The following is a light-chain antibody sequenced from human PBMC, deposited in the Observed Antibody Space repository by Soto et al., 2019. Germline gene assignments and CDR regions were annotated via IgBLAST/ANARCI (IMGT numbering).Light chain of an antibody. J-gene: IGKJ2*01. V-gene: IGKV2-28*01. CDR2: LAS. CDR1: QSLLHSDGYNC. CDR3: IQALQTPHT. Sequence: DIVMTQSPLSLPVTPGEPASISCRSSQSLLHSDGYNCLDWYLQKPGQSPQLLIYLASNRASWVPERFIGTGSGTDFTLKISIVEAEDVGVYYCIQALQTPHTFGQGTQLESK.